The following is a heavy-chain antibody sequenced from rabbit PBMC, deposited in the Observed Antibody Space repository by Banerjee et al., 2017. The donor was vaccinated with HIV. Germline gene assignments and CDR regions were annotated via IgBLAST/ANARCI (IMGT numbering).Heavy chain of an antibody. CDR3: ARGSATMTMVITGFYFNL. CDR2: INAVTGKA. V-gene: IGHV1S40*01. Sequence: QSLEESGGDLVKPGSSLTLTCIASGVSFSGDSYMCWVRQAPGKGLEWIACINAVTGKAVYASWAKGRFTFSKTSSTTVTLQMTSLTAADTATYFCARGSATMTMVITGFYFNLWGPGTLVTVS. D-gene: IGHD2-1*01. J-gene: IGHJ4*01. CDR1: GVSFSGDSY.